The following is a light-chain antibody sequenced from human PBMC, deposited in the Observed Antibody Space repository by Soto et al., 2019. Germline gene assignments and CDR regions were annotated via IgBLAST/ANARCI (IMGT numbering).Light chain of an antibody. CDR1: TSNLGTNT. CDR2: NNN. Sequence: QSVLTQPPSASGTPGQRVTISCSGSTSNLGTNTVNWYQHLPGAAPKLLIYNNNQRPSGVPDRFSGSKSGTSASLAISGLQSEDEADYYCAAWDDSLNGYVFGTGTKADRP. CDR3: AAWDDSLNGYV. V-gene: IGLV1-44*01. J-gene: IGLJ1*01.